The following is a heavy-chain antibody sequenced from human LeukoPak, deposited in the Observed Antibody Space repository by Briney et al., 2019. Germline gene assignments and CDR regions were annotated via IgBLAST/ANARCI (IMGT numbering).Heavy chain of an antibody. J-gene: IGHJ4*02. CDR2: ISYDGSHK. V-gene: IGHV3-30*03. CDR3: ARNYDLIDY. D-gene: IGHD3-3*01. CDR1: GFIFSNYG. Sequence: GRSLRLSCAASGFIFSNYGMHWVRQAPGKGLEWVAVISYDGSHKYYADSVKGRFTISRDNSKNTLYLQMNSLRAEDTAVYYCARNYDLIDYWGQGTLVTVSP.